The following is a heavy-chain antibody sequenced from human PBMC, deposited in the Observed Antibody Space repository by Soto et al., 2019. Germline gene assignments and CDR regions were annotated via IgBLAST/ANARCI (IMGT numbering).Heavy chain of an antibody. CDR2: IYYSGRT. V-gene: IGHV4-59*08. CDR1: GGSISSYY. CDR3: ARLGDTAMVRRNWFDP. J-gene: IGHJ5*02. D-gene: IGHD5-18*01. Sequence: QVQLQESGPGLVKPSETLSLTCTVSGGSISSYYWSWIRQPPGKGLEWIGYIYYSGRTNYNPSLKSRVTISVDTSKNQFSLKLSSVTAADTAVYYCARLGDTAMVRRNWFDPWGQGTLVTVSS.